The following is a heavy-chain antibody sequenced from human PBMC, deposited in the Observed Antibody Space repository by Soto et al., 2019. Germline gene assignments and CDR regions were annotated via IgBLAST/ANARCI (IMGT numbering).Heavy chain of an antibody. Sequence: EVQLLESGGGLVQPGGSLRLSCAASGFPFSDHAMSWVRQAPGKGLEWVSSITGSGDNSYFADSVKGRFTVSRDKFKNTLFLQMNSLRAEDTAVYYCAKDLYVQPPSGWFDPWGQGTLVTVSS. V-gene: IGHV3-23*01. J-gene: IGHJ5*02. D-gene: IGHD1-26*01. CDR2: ITGSGDNS. CDR3: AKDLYVQPPSGWFDP. CDR1: GFPFSDHA.